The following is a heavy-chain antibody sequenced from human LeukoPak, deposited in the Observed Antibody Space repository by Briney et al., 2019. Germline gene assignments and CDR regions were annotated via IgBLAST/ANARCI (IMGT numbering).Heavy chain of an antibody. J-gene: IGHJ4*02. CDR3: TTDGVGVEGATYDN. CDR1: GFTFINAW. D-gene: IGHD1-26*01. CDR2: IKAKAHGGTI. Sequence: PGGSLRLSCAASGFTFINAWMAWVRQAPGKGLEWVGRIKAKAHGGTIEYAAPVKGRFTISRDESKNTLYLQMNSLKTEDTAVYYCTTDGVGVEGATYDNWGQGTLVSVSS. V-gene: IGHV3-15*01.